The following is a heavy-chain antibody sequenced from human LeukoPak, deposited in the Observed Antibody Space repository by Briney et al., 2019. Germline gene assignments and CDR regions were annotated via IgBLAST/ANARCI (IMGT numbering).Heavy chain of an antibody. D-gene: IGHD6-19*01. CDR2: IRSKDYGGTI. Sequence: PGGSLRLSCTTSGFTFGDYAMSWFRQAPGKGLEWVGFIRSKDYGGTIEYAASVKGRFTISRDDSKSIAYLQMNSLKTEDTAVYYCTRDYLLRAQWLVPVYWGQGTLVTVSS. V-gene: IGHV3-49*03. J-gene: IGHJ4*02. CDR1: GFTFGDYA. CDR3: TRDYLLRAQWLVPVY.